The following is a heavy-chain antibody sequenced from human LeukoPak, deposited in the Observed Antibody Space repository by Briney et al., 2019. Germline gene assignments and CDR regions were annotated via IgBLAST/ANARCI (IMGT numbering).Heavy chain of an antibody. CDR2: ISAYNGNT. D-gene: IGHD6-13*01. J-gene: IGHJ3*02. CDR3: ARDPLAFRWSGNAFDI. Sequence: LWASVKVSCKASGYTFTSYDINWVRQAPGQGLEWMGWISAYNGNTNYAQKLQGRVTMTTDTSTSTAYMELRSLRSDDTAVYYCARDPLAFRWSGNAFDIWGQGTMVTVSS. V-gene: IGHV1-18*01. CDR1: GYTFTSYD.